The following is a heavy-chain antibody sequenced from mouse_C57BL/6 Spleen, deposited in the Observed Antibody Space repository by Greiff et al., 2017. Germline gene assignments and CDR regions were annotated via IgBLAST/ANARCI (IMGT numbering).Heavy chain of an antibody. D-gene: IGHD2-4*01. V-gene: IGHV7-1*01. CDR1: GFTFSDFY. Sequence: EVQLVESGGGLVQSGRSLRLSCATSGFTFSDFYMEWVRQAPGKGLEWIAASRNKANDYTTEYSASVKGRFIVSRDTSQSILYLQMNALRAEDTAIYYCARDEGLRRFAYWGQGTLVTVSA. CDR2: SRNKANDYTT. CDR3: ARDEGLRRFAY. J-gene: IGHJ3*01.